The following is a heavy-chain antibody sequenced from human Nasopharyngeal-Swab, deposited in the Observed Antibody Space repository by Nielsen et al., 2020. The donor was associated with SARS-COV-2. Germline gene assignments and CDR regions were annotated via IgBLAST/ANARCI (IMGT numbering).Heavy chain of an antibody. V-gene: IGHV1-2*02. Sequence: SVKVSCKASGYTFTGYYIHWVRQAPGQGLEWMGWINPNSGVTNYAQKFQGRVTMTRDTSIRTVYMELSRLTSDDTAVYYCTRAEMTTIGVHNWGQGTLVTVSS. CDR3: TRAEMTTIGVHN. CDR2: INPNSGVT. D-gene: IGHD5-24*01. CDR1: GYTFTGYY. J-gene: IGHJ4*02.